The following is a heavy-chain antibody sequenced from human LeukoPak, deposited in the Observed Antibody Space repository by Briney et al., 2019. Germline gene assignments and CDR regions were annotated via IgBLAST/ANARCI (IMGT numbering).Heavy chain of an antibody. V-gene: IGHV1-46*01. Sequence: GASVKVSCKASGYTFTSYYMHWVRQAPGQGLEWMGIINPSGGSTSYAQKFQGRVTMTRDTSTSTAYMELSSLRSEDTAVYYCARDMVRGVMAHGDAFDIWGQGTMVTVSS. CDR3: ARDMVRGVMAHGDAFDI. CDR1: GYTFTSYY. CDR2: INPSGGST. D-gene: IGHD3-10*01. J-gene: IGHJ3*02.